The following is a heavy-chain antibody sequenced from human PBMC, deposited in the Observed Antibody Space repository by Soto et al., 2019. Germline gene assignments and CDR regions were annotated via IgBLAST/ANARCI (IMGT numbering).Heavy chain of an antibody. CDR1: GGSISSYY. J-gene: IGHJ4*02. V-gene: IGHV4-59*01. Sequence: SETLSLTCTVSGGSISSYYWSWIRQPPGKGLEWIGYIYYSGSTNYNPSLKSRVTISVDTSKNQFSLKLSSVTAADTAVYYCATYTAVATIGGYYFDYWGQGTLVTVSS. D-gene: IGHD5-12*01. CDR2: IYYSGST. CDR3: ATYTAVATIGGYYFDY.